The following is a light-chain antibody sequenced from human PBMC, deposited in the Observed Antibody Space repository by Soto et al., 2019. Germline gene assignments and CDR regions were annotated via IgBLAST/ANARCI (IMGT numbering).Light chain of an antibody. CDR1: QGISSA. V-gene: IGKV1D-13*01. CDR3: QQFNNYPIT. CDR2: DAY. Sequence: IQITQSPSTLPSSVVQRVTISCRASQGISSALAWYQQKPGKAPKLMIYDAYSLESGVPSRFRGSGSGTDFTLTISSLQPEDFATYYCQQFNNYPITFGQGTQLEIK. J-gene: IGKJ5*01.